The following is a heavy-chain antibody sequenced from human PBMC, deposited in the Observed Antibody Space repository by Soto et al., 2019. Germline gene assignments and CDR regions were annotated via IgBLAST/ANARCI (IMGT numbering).Heavy chain of an antibody. CDR3: AREDRAPASPFDY. J-gene: IGHJ4*02. V-gene: IGHV1-46*01. Sequence: QVQLVQSGAEVKKPGASVKVSCKASGYTFTSYYMHWVRQAPGQGLEWMGIINPSGGSTSYAQKFQGRGTMTRDPSTSTVYMELSSLRSEDTAVYYCAREDRAPASPFDYWGQGTLVTVSS. D-gene: IGHD3-16*02. CDR2: INPSGGST. CDR1: GYTFTSYY.